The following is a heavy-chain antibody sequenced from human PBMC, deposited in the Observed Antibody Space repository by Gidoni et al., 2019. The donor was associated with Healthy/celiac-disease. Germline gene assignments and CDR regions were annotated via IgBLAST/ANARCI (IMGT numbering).Heavy chain of an antibody. CDR2: ISGSGGST. CDR1: GFTFRSYA. J-gene: IGHJ4*02. CDR3: AKLFRNDILTGMDY. V-gene: IGHV3-23*01. D-gene: IGHD3-9*01. Sequence: EVQLLESGGGLVQPGGSLRLSCAASGFTFRSYAMSWVRQAPGKGLEWDSAISGSGGSTYYADSVKGRFTISRDNSKNTLYLQMNSLRAEDTAVYYCAKLFRNDILTGMDYWGQGTLVTVSS.